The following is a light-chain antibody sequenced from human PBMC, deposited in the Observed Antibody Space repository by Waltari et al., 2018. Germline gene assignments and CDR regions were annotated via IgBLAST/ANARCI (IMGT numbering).Light chain of an antibody. J-gene: IGKJ1*01. CDR2: WAS. CDR1: QSILHSPNNKNY. Sequence: DIVMTQAPDSLAVSLGERATINCKSSQSILHSPNNKNYLAWYQQKPGQPPKLLIYWASTRESGVPDRFSGSGSGTDFTLTISSLQAEDVAVYYCQQYYSTPQTFGQGTKVEIK. CDR3: QQYYSTPQT. V-gene: IGKV4-1*01.